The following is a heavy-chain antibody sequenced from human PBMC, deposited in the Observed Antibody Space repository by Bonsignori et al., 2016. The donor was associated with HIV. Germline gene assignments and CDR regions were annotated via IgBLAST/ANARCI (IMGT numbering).Heavy chain of an antibody. J-gene: IGHJ6*03. V-gene: IGHV4-39*07. CDR2: IYYSEST. CDR3: ARDKWLLERNYYSYYMDV. Sequence: QLQLQESGPGLVKPSETLSLTYTVSGGSISSSSYYWGWIRQPPGKGLEWIGSIYYSESTYYNPSLKSRVTISADTSKNQFSLKLSSVTAADTAVYYCARDKWLLERNYYSYYMDVWDQGP. CDR1: GGSISSSSYY. D-gene: IGHD3-22*01.